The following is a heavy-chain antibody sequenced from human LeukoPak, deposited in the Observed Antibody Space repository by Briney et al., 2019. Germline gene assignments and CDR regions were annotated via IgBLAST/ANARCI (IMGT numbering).Heavy chain of an antibody. V-gene: IGHV3-48*03. D-gene: IGHD1-26*01. CDR3: AREYSGSYCAFDI. CDR2: ISSSGSTI. Sequence: GGSLSLSCAASGFTFSSYEMNWVRQAPGKGLEWVSYISSSGSTIYYADSVKGRFTISRDNAKNSLYLQMNTLRAEDTAVYYCAREYSGSYCAFDIWGQGTMVTVS. J-gene: IGHJ3*02. CDR1: GFTFSSYE.